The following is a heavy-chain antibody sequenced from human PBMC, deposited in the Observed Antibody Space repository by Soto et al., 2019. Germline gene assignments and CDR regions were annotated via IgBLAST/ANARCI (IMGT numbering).Heavy chain of an antibody. CDR3: ARDRTKYGDYAVVDS. J-gene: IGHJ4*02. D-gene: IGHD4-17*01. CDR1: GGYISGGDYY. Sequence: SETLSLTCAVSGGYISGGDYYWTWSRQPPGRGLEWIGYIYFSGSTYYNPSLKSRVTISVDTSKNEFSLKLSSVTAADTAVYYCARDRTKYGDYAVVDSWGQGTLVTVSS. CDR2: IYFSGST. V-gene: IGHV4-30-4*01.